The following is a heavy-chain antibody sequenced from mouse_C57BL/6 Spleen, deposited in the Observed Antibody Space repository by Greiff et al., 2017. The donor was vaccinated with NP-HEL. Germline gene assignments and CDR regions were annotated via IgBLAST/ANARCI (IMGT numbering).Heavy chain of an antibody. CDR3: ARSGETAQATWYYAMDY. Sequence: QVQLKQSGAELARPGASVKLSCKASGYTFTSYGISWVKQRTGQGLEWIGEIYPRSGNTYYNEKFKGKATLTADKSSSTAYMELRSLTSEDSAVYFCARSGETAQATWYYAMDYWGQGTSVTVSS. CDR1: GYTFTSYG. V-gene: IGHV1-81*01. J-gene: IGHJ4*01. CDR2: IYPRSGNT. D-gene: IGHD3-2*02.